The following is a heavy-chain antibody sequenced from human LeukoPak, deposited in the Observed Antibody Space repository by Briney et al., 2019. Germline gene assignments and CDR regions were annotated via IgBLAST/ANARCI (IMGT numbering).Heavy chain of an antibody. J-gene: IGHJ4*02. D-gene: IGHD3-22*01. Sequence: GGSLRLSCAASGITVSSSYMSWVRQAPGKGLEWVLVIYSDGSTYYADSVKGRITISRNNSKNTLYLQINNLRADDTAVYYCARGDRASSGYDYWGEGTLVTVSS. CDR2: IYSDGST. CDR1: GITVSSSY. V-gene: IGHV3-66*01. CDR3: ARGDRASSGYDY.